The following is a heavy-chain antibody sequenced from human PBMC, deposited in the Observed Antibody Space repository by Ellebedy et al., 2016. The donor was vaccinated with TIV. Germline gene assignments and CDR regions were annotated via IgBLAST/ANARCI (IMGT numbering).Heavy chain of an antibody. CDR3: ARDDALDGGYLDS. J-gene: IGHJ4*02. D-gene: IGHD3-16*01. CDR1: GFTFANYA. V-gene: IGHV3-23*01. Sequence: PGGSLRLSCAASGFTFANYAMTWVRQVPGRGLEWFSRIRGHDGRTSYPDSAKGRFTISRDNSNNTLFLQMNNLRVEDTAMYYCARDDALDGGYLDSWGQGTLVTVSS. CDR2: IRGHDGRT.